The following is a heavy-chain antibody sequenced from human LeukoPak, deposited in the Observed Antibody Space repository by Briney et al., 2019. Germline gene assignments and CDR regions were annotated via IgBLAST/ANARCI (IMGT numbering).Heavy chain of an antibody. D-gene: IGHD5-18*01. CDR2: INHSGST. CDR3: ARGRRGYTYGYGYYGMDV. V-gene: IGHV4-34*01. CDR1: GGSFSGYY. Sequence: PSETLSLTCAIYGGSFSGYYWSWIRQPPGKGLEWIGEINHSGSTNYNPSLKSRVTISVGTSKNQFSLKLSSVTAADTAVYYCARGRRGYTYGYGYYGMDVWGQGTTVTVSS. J-gene: IGHJ6*02.